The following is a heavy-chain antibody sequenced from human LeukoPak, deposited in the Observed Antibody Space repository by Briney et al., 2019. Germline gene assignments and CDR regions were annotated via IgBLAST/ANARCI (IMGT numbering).Heavy chain of an antibody. V-gene: IGHV1-18*01. D-gene: IGHD1-20*01. CDR1: GYTFTSYG. J-gene: IGHJ4*02. CDR2: ISAYNGNT. Sequence: GASVKVSCKASGYTFTSYGISWVRQAPGQGLEWMGWISAYNGNTNCAQKLQGRVTMTTDTSTSTAYMELRSLRSDDTAVYYCARDSDNWNPFVPGSHWGQGTLVTVSS. CDR3: ARDSDNWNPFVPGSH.